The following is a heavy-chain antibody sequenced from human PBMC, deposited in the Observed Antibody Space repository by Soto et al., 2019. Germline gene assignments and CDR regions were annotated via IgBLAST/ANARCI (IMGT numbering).Heavy chain of an antibody. CDR2: IDPSDSYT. CDR3: ARHVDTAMVYYYYYGMDV. Sequence: PGESQKISCKGSGYSFTSYGISWVRQMTGKGLEWMGRIDPSDSYTNYSPSFQGHVTISADKSISTAYLQWSSLKASDTAMYYCARHVDTAMVYYYYYGMDVWGQGTTVTVSS. J-gene: IGHJ6*02. D-gene: IGHD5-18*01. V-gene: IGHV5-10-1*01. CDR1: GYSFTSYG.